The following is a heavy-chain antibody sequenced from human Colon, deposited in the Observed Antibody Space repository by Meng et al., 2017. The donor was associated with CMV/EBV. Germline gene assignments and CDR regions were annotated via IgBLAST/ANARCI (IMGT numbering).Heavy chain of an antibody. Sequence: LSLTCAASGFTFSRHAIHWVRQAPGKGLEWVAFISSDGRRKYYADSVKGRFTISRDNSRNTLYLQINSLRADDTAVYYCATGADLHTFWNGFAYWGQGAVVTVSS. J-gene: IGHJ4*02. D-gene: IGHD3-3*01. V-gene: IGHV3-30*04. CDR2: ISSDGRRK. CDR1: GFTFSRHA. CDR3: ATGADLHTFWNGFAY.